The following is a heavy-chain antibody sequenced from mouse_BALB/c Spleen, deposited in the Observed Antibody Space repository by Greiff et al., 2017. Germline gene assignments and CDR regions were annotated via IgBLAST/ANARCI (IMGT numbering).Heavy chain of an antibody. D-gene: IGHD3-1*01. CDR3: ARDSSGYYYAMDY. Sequence: VKLQESGPGLVAPSQSLSITCTVSGFSLTSYGVHWVRQPPGKGLEWLGVIWAGGSTNYNSALMSRLSISKDNSKSQVFLKMNSLQTDDTAMYYCARDSSGYYYAMDYWGQGTSVTVSS. J-gene: IGHJ4*01. CDR1: GFSLTSYG. V-gene: IGHV2-9*02. CDR2: IWAGGST.